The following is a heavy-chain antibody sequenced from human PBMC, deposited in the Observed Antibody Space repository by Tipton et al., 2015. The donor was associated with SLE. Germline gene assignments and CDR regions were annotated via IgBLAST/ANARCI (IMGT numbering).Heavy chain of an antibody. CDR1: GGSVSSGSYH. Sequence: TLSLTCTVSGGSVSSGSYHWGWIRRPPGKELEWIATIHYGGTTWYNPSLRSRVSISMDTSKNHFSLKVTSVTAADTAVYYCVRDVRVTTRGNWFDPWGQGTLVTVSS. J-gene: IGHJ5*02. D-gene: IGHD1-14*01. V-gene: IGHV4-39*07. CDR3: VRDVRVTTRGNWFDP. CDR2: IHYGGTT.